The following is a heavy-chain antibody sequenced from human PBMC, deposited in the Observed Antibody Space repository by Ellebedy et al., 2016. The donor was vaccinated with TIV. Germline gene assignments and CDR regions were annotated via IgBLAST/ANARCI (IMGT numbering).Heavy chain of an antibody. Sequence: SVKVSXXASGGTFSSYAISWVRQAPGQGLEWMGGIIPIFGTANYAQKFQGRVTITADESTSTAYMELSSLRSEDTAVYYCATEDPGYSGYDSQGSGGYWGQGTLVTVSS. D-gene: IGHD5-12*01. CDR3: ATEDPGYSGYDSQGSGGY. V-gene: IGHV1-69*13. J-gene: IGHJ4*02. CDR1: GGTFSSYA. CDR2: IIPIFGTA.